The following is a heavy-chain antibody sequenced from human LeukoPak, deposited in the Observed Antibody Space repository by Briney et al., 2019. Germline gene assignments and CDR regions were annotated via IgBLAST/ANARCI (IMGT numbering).Heavy chain of an antibody. CDR1: GGSISSYY. Sequence: SETLSLTCTVSGGSISSYYWSWIRQPAGKGLEWIGRIYTSGSTNYNPSLKSRVTMSVDTSKNQFSLKLSSVTAADTAVYYCARDYYGSGSYLEAFDIWGQGTMVTVSS. V-gene: IGHV4-4*07. CDR3: ARDYYGSGSYLEAFDI. CDR2: IYTSGST. D-gene: IGHD3-10*01. J-gene: IGHJ3*02.